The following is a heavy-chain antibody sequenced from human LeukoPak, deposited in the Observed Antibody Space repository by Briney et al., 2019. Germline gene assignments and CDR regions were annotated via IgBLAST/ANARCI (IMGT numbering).Heavy chain of an antibody. D-gene: IGHD1-26*01. CDR1: GFTFSSYA. CDR2: ISYDGSNK. CDR3: ARDPKWELLLDY. V-gene: IGHV3-30-3*01. J-gene: IGHJ4*02. Sequence: GRSLRLSCAASGFTFSSYAMHWVRQAPGKGLEWVAVISYDGSNKYYADSVKGRFTISRDNSKNTLYLQMNSLRAEDTAVYYCARDPKWELLLDYWGQGTLVTVSS.